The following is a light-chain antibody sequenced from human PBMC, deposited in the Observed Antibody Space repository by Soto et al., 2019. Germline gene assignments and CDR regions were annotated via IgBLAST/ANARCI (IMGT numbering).Light chain of an antibody. CDR3: GSYAGSATSWV. J-gene: IGLJ3*02. CDR2: EGT. V-gene: IGLV2-23*01. CDR1: NSDIAGYNL. Sequence: QSVLTQPASVSGSPGQSITISCTGSNSDIAGYNLVSWYQQHPGKAPKLLIYEGTNRPSGVSNRFSGSKSGDTASLTISGLQPEDEADYHCGSYAGSATSWVFGGGTKLTVL.